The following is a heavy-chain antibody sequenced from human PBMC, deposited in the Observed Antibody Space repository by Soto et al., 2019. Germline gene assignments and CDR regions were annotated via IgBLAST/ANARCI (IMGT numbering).Heavy chain of an antibody. CDR3: ASSLATRGPY. D-gene: IGHD1-26*01. J-gene: IGHJ4*02. CDR1: GFTFSSYG. Sequence: PGGSLRLSCAASGFTFSSYGMHWVRQAPGKGLEWVSSISSSSSYIYYADSVKGRFTISRDNAKNSLYLQMNSLRAEDTAVYYCASSLATRGPYWGQGTLVTVSS. V-gene: IGHV3-21*01. CDR2: ISSSSSYI.